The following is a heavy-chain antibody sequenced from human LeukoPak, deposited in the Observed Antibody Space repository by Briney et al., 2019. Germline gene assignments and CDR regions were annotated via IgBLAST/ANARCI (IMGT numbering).Heavy chain of an antibody. CDR2: IYYSGST. V-gene: IGHV4-39*01. CDR3: ARLRGYSYGDLGY. J-gene: IGHJ4*02. D-gene: IGHD5-18*01. Sequence: PSETLSLTCTVSGGSIGSSTYYWGWIRQPPGKGLEWIGSIYYSGSTYYNPSLNSRVTISVDTSKNQFSLRLSSVTAADTAVYYCARLRGYSYGDLGYWGQGTLVTVSS. CDR1: GGSIGSSTYY.